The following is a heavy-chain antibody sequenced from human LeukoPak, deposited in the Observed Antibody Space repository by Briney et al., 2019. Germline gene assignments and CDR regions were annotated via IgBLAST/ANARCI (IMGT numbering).Heavy chain of an antibody. CDR2: IWKDGSDE. J-gene: IGHJ4*02. Sequence: GRSLRLSCAAAGFTFWDFVMHWVRQAPGKGLEWVALIWKDGSDEFYADSVKGRFTISRDNSRITLSLQMNSLRGEDTAVYYCAREEAFQLEASLDQWGQGTLVTVSS. CDR1: GFTFWDFV. D-gene: IGHD3-3*01. CDR3: AREEAFQLEASLDQ. V-gene: IGHV3-33*01.